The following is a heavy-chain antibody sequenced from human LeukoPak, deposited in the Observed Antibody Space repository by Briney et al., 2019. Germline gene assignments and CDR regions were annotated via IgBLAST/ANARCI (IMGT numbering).Heavy chain of an antibody. D-gene: IGHD1-26*01. J-gene: IGHJ3*02. CDR1: GFTFTISA. V-gene: IGHV1-58*02. CDR2: IVVGSGNT. CDR3: AAGGGIVGATTAFDI. Sequence: GPSVTVSCTASGFTFTISAMQWVRQARGQRLELIGWIVVGSGNTNYAQKFQERVTITRDMSTSTAYMELSSLRSEDTAVYYCAAGGGIVGATTAFDIWGQGTMVTVSS.